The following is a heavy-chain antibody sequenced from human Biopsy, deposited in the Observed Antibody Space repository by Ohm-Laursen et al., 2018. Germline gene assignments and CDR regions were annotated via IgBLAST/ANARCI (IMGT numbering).Heavy chain of an antibody. J-gene: IGHJ3*01. V-gene: IGHV4-4*07. CDR3: ASVVLGPTNDAFDL. D-gene: IGHD3-22*01. CDR1: NVSFSSFY. Sequence: SQTLSLTCSVYNVSFSSFYWSWIRQPAGKGLEWIGRIYPGGSTNYNPSLKSRVTMSVDTSKKQLSLGLRSVTAADTAMYYCASVVLGPTNDAFDLWGQGTMVVVSS. CDR2: IYPGGST.